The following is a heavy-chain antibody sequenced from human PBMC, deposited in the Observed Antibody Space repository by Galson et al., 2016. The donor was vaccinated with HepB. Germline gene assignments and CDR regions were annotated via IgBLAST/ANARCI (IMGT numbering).Heavy chain of an antibody. V-gene: IGHV4-4*07. CDR1: GGSISSYS. CDR2: ISTSGTA. Sequence: SETLSLTCTVSGGSISSYSWSWIRQPAGKGLEWIGGISTSGTANYNPSLRSRVTISLDTSKTHLSLKLRSVTASDTAMYYCATMPDSWGQGTLVTVSS. CDR3: ATMPDS. J-gene: IGHJ4*02. D-gene: IGHD2-2*01.